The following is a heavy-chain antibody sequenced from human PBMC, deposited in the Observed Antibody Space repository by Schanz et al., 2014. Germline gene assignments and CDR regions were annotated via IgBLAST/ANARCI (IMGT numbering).Heavy chain of an antibody. CDR2: IYSGDNT. D-gene: IGHD2-8*01. CDR3: AREYASTWFESNVMAGRIDN. Sequence: EMQLVESGGGLIQPGGSLRLSCAASGFTVTSYYMSWVRQAPGKGLEWVSVIYSGDNTYYADSVKGRFTISRDAAKDSLFLQMTSLRADDTAVYFCAREYASTWFESNVMAGRIDNWGQGTLVTVSS. V-gene: IGHV3-53*01. CDR1: GFTVTSYY. J-gene: IGHJ4*02.